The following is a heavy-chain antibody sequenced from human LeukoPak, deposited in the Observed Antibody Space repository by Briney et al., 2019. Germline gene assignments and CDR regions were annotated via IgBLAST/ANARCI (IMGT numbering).Heavy chain of an antibody. D-gene: IGHD3-16*01. CDR2: IYYSGST. V-gene: IGHV4-34*01. CDR1: GGSFSGYY. CDR3: ARHRGDYPCDY. J-gene: IGHJ4*02. Sequence: SETLSLTCAVYGGSFSGYYWSWIRQPPGKGLEWIGSIYYSGSTYYNPSLKSRVTISVDTSKNQFSLKLSSVTAADTAVYYCARHRGDYPCDYWGQGTLVTVSS.